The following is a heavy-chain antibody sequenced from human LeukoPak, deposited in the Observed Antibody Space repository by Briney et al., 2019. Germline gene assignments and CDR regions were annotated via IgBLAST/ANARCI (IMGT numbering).Heavy chain of an antibody. CDR2: INHSGST. CDR3: ARGRTYDY. J-gene: IGHJ4*02. CDR1: GGSISSYY. Sequence: PSETLSLTCTVSGGSISSYYWSWIRQPPGKGLEWIGEINHSGSTNYNPSLKSRVTISVDTSKNQFSLKLSSVTAADTAVYYCARGRTYDYWGQGTLVTVSS. V-gene: IGHV4-34*01.